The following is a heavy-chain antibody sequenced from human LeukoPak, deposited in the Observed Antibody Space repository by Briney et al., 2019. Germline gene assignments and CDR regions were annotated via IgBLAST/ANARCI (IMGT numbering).Heavy chain of an antibody. Sequence: GGSLRLSCAASGFTFSNAWMSWVRQAPGKGLEWVGRIKSKTDGGTTDYAAPVKGRFTISRDDSKNTLYLQMNSLKTEDTAVYYCTTGSYVPPPDYFDYWGQGTLVTVSS. CDR3: TTGSYVPPPDYFDY. V-gene: IGHV3-15*01. CDR1: GFTFSNAW. J-gene: IGHJ4*02. D-gene: IGHD3-16*01. CDR2: IKSKTDGGTT.